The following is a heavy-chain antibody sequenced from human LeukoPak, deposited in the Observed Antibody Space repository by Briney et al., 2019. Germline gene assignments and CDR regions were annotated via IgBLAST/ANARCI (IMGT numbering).Heavy chain of an antibody. J-gene: IGHJ3*01. CDR3: ARHDGSSWYYAFDV. CDR1: GVSISSYY. Sequence: SEALSLTCTVSGVSISSYYWSWIRQPPGKGLEWIGYIYYSGSTNYNPSLKSRVTISLNTSKNQFSLKLSSVTAADTAVYYCARHDGSSWYYAFDVWGQGTMVTVSS. CDR2: IYYSGST. D-gene: IGHD6-13*01. V-gene: IGHV4-59*08.